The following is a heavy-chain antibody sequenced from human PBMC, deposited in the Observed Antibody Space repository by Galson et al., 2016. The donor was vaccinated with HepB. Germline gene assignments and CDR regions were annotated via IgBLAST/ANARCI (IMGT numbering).Heavy chain of an antibody. Sequence: SLRLSCAASGFTFSNYYMHWVRHSPGEGLMWVSQIKGNGGEIAYANSVRGRFTISRDNAKNTLYLQMNRLSAEDTGVYYCARDPEGDLTLDVWGRGTTVTVSS. D-gene: IGHD3-16*01. CDR2: IKGNGGEI. V-gene: IGHV3-74*03. CDR1: GFTFSNYY. CDR3: ARDPEGDLTLDV. J-gene: IGHJ6*02.